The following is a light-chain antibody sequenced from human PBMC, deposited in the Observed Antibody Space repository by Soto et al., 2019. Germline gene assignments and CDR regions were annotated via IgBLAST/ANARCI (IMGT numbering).Light chain of an antibody. V-gene: IGKV3-20*01. CDR3: QQYGSSRLT. CDR1: QSVSSSF. Sequence: EIVLTQSPGTLPLSPGERATLPCRASQSVSSSFLAWYQQEPGQAPRLLIYATSSRATGIPDRFSGSGSGTDFTLTISRLEPEDFAVYYCQQYGSSRLTFGGGTKVDIK. CDR2: ATS. J-gene: IGKJ4*01.